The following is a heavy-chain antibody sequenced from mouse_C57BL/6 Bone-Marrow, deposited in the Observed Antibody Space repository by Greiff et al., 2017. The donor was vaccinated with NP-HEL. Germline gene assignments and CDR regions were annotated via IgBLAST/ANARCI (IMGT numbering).Heavy chain of an antibody. Sequence: VQLQQPGAELVKPGASVKLSCKASGYTFTSYWMHWVKQRPGQGLEWIGMIHPNSGSTNYNEKFKSKATLTVDKSSSTAYMQLSSLTSEDSAVYYCARETGIYDGYYVSYYFDYWGQGTTLTVSS. J-gene: IGHJ2*01. CDR2: IHPNSGST. CDR1: GYTFTSYW. D-gene: IGHD2-3*01. V-gene: IGHV1-64*01. CDR3: ARETGIYDGYYVSYYFDY.